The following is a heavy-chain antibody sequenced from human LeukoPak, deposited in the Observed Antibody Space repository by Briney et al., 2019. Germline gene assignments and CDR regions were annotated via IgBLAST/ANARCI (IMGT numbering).Heavy chain of an antibody. J-gene: IGHJ4*02. D-gene: IGHD4-17*01. Sequence: PGGSLRLSCAASGFRFSSYSMNWVRQAPGKGLEWVSYISHTGSTMSYADSVKGRFTISRDNSKNTLYLQMNSLRAEDTAVYYCARDPAGDYYFDYWGQGTLVTVSS. CDR3: ARDPAGDYYFDY. CDR1: GFRFSSYS. CDR2: ISHTGSTM. V-gene: IGHV3-48*01.